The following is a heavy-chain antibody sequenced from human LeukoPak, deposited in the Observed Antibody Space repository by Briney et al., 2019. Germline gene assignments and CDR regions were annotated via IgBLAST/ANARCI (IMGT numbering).Heavy chain of an antibody. J-gene: IGHJ4*02. V-gene: IGHV3-21*01. CDR2: ISSSSSYI. D-gene: IGHD6-13*01. CDR3: ARDHRIAAAGTVAR. CDR1: GFTFSSYS. Sequence: PGGSLRLSCAASGFTFSSYSMNWVRQAPGKGLEWVSSISSSSSYIYYADSVKGRFTISRDNAKNSLYLQMNSLRAEDTAVYYCARDHRIAAAGTVARWGQGTLVTVSS.